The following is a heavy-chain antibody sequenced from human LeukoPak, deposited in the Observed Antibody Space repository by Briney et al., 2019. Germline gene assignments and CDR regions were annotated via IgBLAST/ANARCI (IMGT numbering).Heavy chain of an antibody. D-gene: IGHD2-2*03. CDR2: ISAYNGNT. V-gene: IGHV1-18*01. CDR3: ARDLRIMGIVVVPAAPLP. Sequence: GASVKVSCKASGYTFTSYGISWVRQAPGQGLEWMGWISAYNGNTNYAQKLQGRVTMTTDTSTSTAYMELRSLRSDDTAVYYRARDLRIMGIVVVPAAPLPWGQGTLVTVSS. J-gene: IGHJ5*02. CDR1: GYTFTSYG.